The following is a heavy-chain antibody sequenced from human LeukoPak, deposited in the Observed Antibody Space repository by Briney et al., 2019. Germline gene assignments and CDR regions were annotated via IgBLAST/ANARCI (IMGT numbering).Heavy chain of an antibody. J-gene: IGHJ6*03. CDR1: GYTFTHYY. CDR2: INPTGGST. Sequence: ASVKVSCKASGYTFTHYYMHWLRQAPGQGLEWMGTINPTGGSTNYAQTFQGRVTMTTDTSTSTAYMELRSLRSDDTAVYYCARDIISVTTNYYYYMDVWGKGTTVTVSS. CDR3: ARDIISVTTNYYYYMDV. V-gene: IGHV1-46*01. D-gene: IGHD4-17*01.